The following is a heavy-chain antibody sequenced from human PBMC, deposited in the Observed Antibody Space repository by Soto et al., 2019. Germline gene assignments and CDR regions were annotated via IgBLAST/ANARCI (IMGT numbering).Heavy chain of an antibody. J-gene: IGHJ4*02. CDR3: TTDRCSSTSCSDY. Sequence: PGGSLRLSCAASGFTFSNAWMNWVRQAPGKGLEWVGRIKSKTDGGTTDYAAPVKGRFTISRDDSKNTLYLQMNSLKTEDTAVYYCTTDRCSSTSCSDYWGQGTLVTVSS. CDR2: IKSKTDGGTT. V-gene: IGHV3-15*07. D-gene: IGHD2-2*01. CDR1: GFTFSNAW.